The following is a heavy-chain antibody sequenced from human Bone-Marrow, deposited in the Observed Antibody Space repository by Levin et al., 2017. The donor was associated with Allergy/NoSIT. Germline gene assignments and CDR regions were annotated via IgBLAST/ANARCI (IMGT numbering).Heavy chain of an antibody. J-gene: IGHJ6*02. CDR3: AKESRYNFGPIRFYGLDV. CDR1: RGSVSGSSYY. V-gene: IGHV4-61*01. CDR2: VDKSGNT. D-gene: IGHD5-18*01. Sequence: SETLSLTCTVSRGSVSGSSYYWNWIRQSPGKGLEWIGDVDKSGNTNYNPSLNNRVLISFDTSKRQFSLTLTSATAADTATYYCAKESRYNFGPIRFYGLDVWGQGITVTVSS.